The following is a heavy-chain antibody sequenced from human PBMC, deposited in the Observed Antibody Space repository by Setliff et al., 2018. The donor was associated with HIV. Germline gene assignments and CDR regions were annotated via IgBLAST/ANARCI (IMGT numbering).Heavy chain of an antibody. CDR2: IYTSGST. CDR1: GDSISTYC. J-gene: IGHJ4*02. CDR3: ARRMAAGTFDY. Sequence: SETLSLTCTVSGDSISTYCWIWIRQPPGKGLEWIGNIYTSGSTNYNPSLKSRVTISVDTSKNQISLKLSSVTAVDTAMYYCARRMAAGTFDYWGQGTLVTVSS. D-gene: IGHD6-13*01. V-gene: IGHV4-4*09.